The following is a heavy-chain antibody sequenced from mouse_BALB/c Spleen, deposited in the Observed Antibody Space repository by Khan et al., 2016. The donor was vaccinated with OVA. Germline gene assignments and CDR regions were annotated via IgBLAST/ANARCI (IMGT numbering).Heavy chain of an antibody. Sequence: EVELVESGGGLVRPGGSLKLSCAASGFSFSSYSMSWVRQTPEKRLEWVATISSGGSYTYYPDSVMGRFTISRDNAKKTLYLQVNSLRSEDTSMYYCAVHRGYYGSSPYFDYWGQGTTLTGSS. CDR1: GFSFSSYS. D-gene: IGHD1-1*01. J-gene: IGHJ2*01. CDR2: ISSGGSYT. CDR3: AVHRGYYGSSPYFDY. V-gene: IGHV5-9-3*01.